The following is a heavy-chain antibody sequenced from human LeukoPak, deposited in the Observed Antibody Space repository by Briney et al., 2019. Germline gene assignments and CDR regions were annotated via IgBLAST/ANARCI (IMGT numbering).Heavy chain of an antibody. Sequence: PGGSLRLSCAASGFTFSNYAMTWVRQAPGRGLEWVSIISGGGSRTYHIDSVKGRFTISRDNSKNTLYLQMNSLRAEDTALYYCAKDRLGAVADYFDYWGQGTLVTVSS. CDR1: GFTFSNYA. J-gene: IGHJ4*02. D-gene: IGHD6-19*01. CDR2: ISGGGSRT. V-gene: IGHV3-23*01. CDR3: AKDRLGAVADYFDY.